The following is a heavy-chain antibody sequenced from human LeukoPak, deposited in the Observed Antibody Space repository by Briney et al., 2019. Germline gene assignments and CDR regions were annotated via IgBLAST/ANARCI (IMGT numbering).Heavy chain of an antibody. V-gene: IGHV4-59*12. CDR2: IYYTGST. J-gene: IGHJ4*02. CDR1: GDSINNYY. Sequence: SETLSLTCTVSGDSINNYYWSWIRQPPGKGLEWIGYIYYTGSTNYNPSLKSRVTISLDRAKNQFSLRLTSVTAADTAVYYCARDPWGLLPYFDWGQGALVTVSS. CDR3: ARDPWGLLPYFD. D-gene: IGHD3-9*01.